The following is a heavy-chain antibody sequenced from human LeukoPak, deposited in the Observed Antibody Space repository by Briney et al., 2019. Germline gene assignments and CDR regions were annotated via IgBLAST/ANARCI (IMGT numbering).Heavy chain of an antibody. V-gene: IGHV3-23*01. J-gene: IGHJ4*02. CDR3: AKALEQETVIALDS. Sequence: TGGSLRLSCAASGFTFSTYAMGWVRQAPGKGLEWVSAISGSGGSTYYADSVKGRFTISRDNSKNTLYLQMNSLRAEDTSIYFCAKALEQETVIALDSWGQGTLVTVSS. CDR2: ISGSGGST. CDR1: GFTFSTYA. D-gene: IGHD6-13*01.